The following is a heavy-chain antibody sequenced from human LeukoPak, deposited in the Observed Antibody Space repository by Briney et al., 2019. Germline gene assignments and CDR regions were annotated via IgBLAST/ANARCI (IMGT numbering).Heavy chain of an antibody. CDR1: GGSISSYY. D-gene: IGHD3-10*01. J-gene: IGHJ4*02. V-gene: IGHV4-4*07. CDR2: IYTSGST. Sequence: SETLSFTCTVSGGSISSYYWSWLRQPAGKGLEWIGRIYTSGSTNYNPSLKSRVTMSVDTSKNQFSLKLSSVTAADTAVYYCARARRPGGYASGFFDYWGQGTLVTVSS. CDR3: ARARRPGGYASGFFDY.